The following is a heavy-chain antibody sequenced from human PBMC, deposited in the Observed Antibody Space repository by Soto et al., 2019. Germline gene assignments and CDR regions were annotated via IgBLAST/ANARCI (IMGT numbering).Heavy chain of an antibody. CDR1: GYSFTRHD. D-gene: IGHD4-4*01. Sequence: QVQLVQSGAEVRKPGASVRVSCKATGYSFTRHDINWLRQAAGQGLEWMGWMNPNSGNAVYAQKFQGRVTMTRTTSITTAYIEVTSLKSEDTAVYFCARGAYNDYSHWFDPWGQGTLGTVSS. CDR2: MNPNSGNA. V-gene: IGHV1-8*01. J-gene: IGHJ5*02. CDR3: ARGAYNDYSHWFDP.